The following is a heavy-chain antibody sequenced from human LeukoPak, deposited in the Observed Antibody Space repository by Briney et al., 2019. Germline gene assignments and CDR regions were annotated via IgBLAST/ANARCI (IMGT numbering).Heavy chain of an antibody. J-gene: IGHJ6*03. CDR2: IYYSGST. V-gene: IGHV4-59*01. CDR3: ARVDIVVVPATITYYYYMDV. CDR1: GGSISSYY. Sequence: SETLSLTCTVSGGSISSYYWSWIRQPPGKGLEWIGYIYYSGSTNYNPSLKSRVTIPVDTSKNQFSLKLSSVTAADTAVYYCARVDIVVVPATITYYYYMDVWGKGTTVTVSS. D-gene: IGHD2-2*03.